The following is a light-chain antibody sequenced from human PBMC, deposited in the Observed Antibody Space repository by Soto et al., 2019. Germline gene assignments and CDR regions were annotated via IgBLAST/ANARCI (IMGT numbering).Light chain of an antibody. CDR3: GTWDSRLSVWV. J-gene: IGLJ3*02. CDR2: DNN. Sequence: QSVLTQPPSVSAAPGQKVTISCSGSSSNIGNNYVSWYQQLPGTAPKLLIYDNNMRPSGIPDRFSGSKSGTSATLGITGLQTGDEADYYCGTWDSRLSVWVFGGGTKVTVL. V-gene: IGLV1-51*01. CDR1: SSNIGNNY.